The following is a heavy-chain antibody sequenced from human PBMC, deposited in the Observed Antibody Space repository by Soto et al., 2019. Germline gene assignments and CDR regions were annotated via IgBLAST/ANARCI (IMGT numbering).Heavy chain of an antibody. V-gene: IGHV3-33*01. CDR3: ARGGYSSGVDY. Sequence: GGSLRLSCAASGFTFSSFGMHWVRQAPGKGLEWVAVIWYDGSNKYYADSVKGRFTISRDNSKNTLYLQMNSLRAEDTAVYYWARGGYSSGVDYWGQGTLVTVSS. CDR1: GFTFSSFG. CDR2: IWYDGSNK. J-gene: IGHJ4*02. D-gene: IGHD6-19*01.